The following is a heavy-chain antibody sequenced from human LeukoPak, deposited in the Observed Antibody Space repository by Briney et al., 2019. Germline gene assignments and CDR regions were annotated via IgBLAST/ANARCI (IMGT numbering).Heavy chain of an antibody. CDR2: INHSGST. Sequence: ETLSLTCAVYGGSFSGYYWSWIRQPPGKGLEWIGEINHSGSTNYNPSLKSRVTISVDTSKNQFSLKLSSVTAADTAVYYCARVGVLNTAMPIYYFDYWGQGTLVTVSS. CDR1: GGSFSGYY. D-gene: IGHD5-18*01. V-gene: IGHV4-34*01. J-gene: IGHJ4*02. CDR3: ARVGVLNTAMPIYYFDY.